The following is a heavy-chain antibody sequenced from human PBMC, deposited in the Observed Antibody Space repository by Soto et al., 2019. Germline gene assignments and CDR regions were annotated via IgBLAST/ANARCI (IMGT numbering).Heavy chain of an antibody. CDR3: ARQYSGYDSGPFDY. Sequence: SETLSLTCTVSGGSVSSYYWSLIQQPPGKGLEWIGYIYYSGSTNYNPSLKSRVTISVDTSKNQFSLKLSSVTAADTAVYYCARQYSGYDSGPFDYWGQGTLVTVSS. CDR2: IYYSGST. D-gene: IGHD5-12*01. CDR1: GGSVSSYY. J-gene: IGHJ4*02. V-gene: IGHV4-59*08.